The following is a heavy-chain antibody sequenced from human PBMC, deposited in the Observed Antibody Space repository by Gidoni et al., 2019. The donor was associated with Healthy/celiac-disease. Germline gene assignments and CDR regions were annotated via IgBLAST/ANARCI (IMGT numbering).Heavy chain of an antibody. CDR3: ARGSLTVPRALWWCLDY. D-gene: IGHD2-21*01. Sequence: QVQLQQWGAGLLKPSETLSLTCAVYGGSFSGYYWSWIRQPPGKGLEWIGEINHSGSTNYNPSLKSRVTISVDTSKNQFSLKLSSVTAADTAVYYCARGSLTVPRALWWCLDYWGQGTLVTVSS. J-gene: IGHJ4*02. V-gene: IGHV4-34*01. CDR1: GGSFSGYY. CDR2: INHSGST.